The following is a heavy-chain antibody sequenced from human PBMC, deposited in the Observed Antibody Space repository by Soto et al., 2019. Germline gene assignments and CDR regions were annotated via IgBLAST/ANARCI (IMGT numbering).Heavy chain of an antibody. CDR3: ASTHYHDSVPLYYYYGMDV. CDR1: GYTFTSYG. V-gene: IGHV1-18*01. Sequence: VKVSCKASGYTFTSYGIIWVRQAPGQGLEWMGWISAYNGNTNYAQNLQGRVTMTTDTSTSTVYLEMRSLRSDDTAVYYCASTHYHDSVPLYYYYGMDVWGQGTTVTVSS. J-gene: IGHJ6*02. D-gene: IGHD3-10*01. CDR2: ISAYNGNT.